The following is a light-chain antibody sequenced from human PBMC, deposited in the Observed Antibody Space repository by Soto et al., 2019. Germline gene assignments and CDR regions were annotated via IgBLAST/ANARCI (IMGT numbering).Light chain of an antibody. J-gene: IGLJ2*01. CDR2: EVS. CDR1: SSDVGGYNY. Sequence: QSVLTQPASVSGSPGQSITISCTGTSSDVGGYNYVSWYQQHPGQAPKLMIYEVSNRPSGVSNRFSGSKPGNTASLTISGLQAEDEADYYCSSYTSSSTLVFGGGTQLTVL. CDR3: SSYTSSSTLV. V-gene: IGLV2-14*01.